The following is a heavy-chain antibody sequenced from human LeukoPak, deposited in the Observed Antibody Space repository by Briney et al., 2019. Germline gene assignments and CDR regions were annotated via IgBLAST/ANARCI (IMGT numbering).Heavy chain of an antibody. V-gene: IGHV4-61*01. CDR3: ARDAYYYDSSGSRHAFDI. J-gene: IGHJ3*02. Sequence: SETLSLTCNVSGGSISNSPYYWSWIRQPPGKGLEWIGYIYYSGSTNYNPSLKSRVTISVDTSKNQFSLKLSSVTAADTAVYYCARDAYYYDSSGSRHAFDIWGQGTMVTVSS. D-gene: IGHD3-22*01. CDR2: IYYSGST. CDR1: GGSISNSPYY.